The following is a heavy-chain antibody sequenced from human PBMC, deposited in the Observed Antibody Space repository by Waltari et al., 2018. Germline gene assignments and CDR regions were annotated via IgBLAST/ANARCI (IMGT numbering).Heavy chain of an antibody. CDR3: ATQSWSNFEY. J-gene: IGHJ4*02. CDR1: ELTLAYYW. Sequence: EVQLVESGGGLVQPGGSRTLSGAASELTLAYYWVTWVRQAPGKGLEWVANIKEDGSEKYYVDSVKGRFTISRDNAKNSLYLQMSSLRVEDTAVYYCATQSWSNFEYWGQGTLVTVSS. V-gene: IGHV3-7*01. CDR2: IKEDGSEK. D-gene: IGHD3-3*01.